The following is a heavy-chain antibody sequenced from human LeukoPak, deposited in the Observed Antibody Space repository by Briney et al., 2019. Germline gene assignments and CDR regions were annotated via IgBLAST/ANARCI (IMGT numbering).Heavy chain of an antibody. D-gene: IGHD3-10*01. CDR1: GFTFSSYA. CDR3: ALPMVRGARSNWFDP. CDR2: ISGSGGST. Sequence: GGSLRLSCAASGFTFSSYAMSWVRQAPGKGLEWVSAISGSGGSTYYADSVKGRFTISRDNSKNTLYLQMNSLRAEDTAVYSCALPMVRGARSNWFDPWGQGTLVTVSS. J-gene: IGHJ5*02. V-gene: IGHV3-23*01.